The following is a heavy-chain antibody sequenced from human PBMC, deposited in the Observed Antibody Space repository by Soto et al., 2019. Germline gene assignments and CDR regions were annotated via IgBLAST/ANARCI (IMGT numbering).Heavy chain of an antibody. D-gene: IGHD6-25*01. CDR3: AKEQRRKGGFYFDK. V-gene: IGHV3-9*01. J-gene: IGHJ4*02. Sequence: PGGSMRLSCAAAGFNFVDYDMHWVRKPPGRGLEWVSRISWNSVQIDYADSVKGRFALSRDNAKNSLYLQMNSLRPEDTALYYCAKEQRRKGGFYFDKWGQGALVTVSS. CDR2: ISWNSVQI. CDR1: GFNFVDYD.